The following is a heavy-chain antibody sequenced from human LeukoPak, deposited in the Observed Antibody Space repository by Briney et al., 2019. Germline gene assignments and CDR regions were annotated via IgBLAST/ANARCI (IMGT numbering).Heavy chain of an antibody. CDR1: GGSISSSSYY. J-gene: IGHJ4*02. D-gene: IGHD1-26*01. V-gene: IGHV4-39*01. CDR3: ASPSVGVTTGIDY. CDR2: IYYSGST. Sequence: SETLSLTCTVSGGSISSSSYYWGWIRQPPGKGLEWIGSIYYSGSTYYNPSLKSRVTISVDTSKKQFSLKLSSVTAADTAVYYCASPSVGVTTGIDYWGQRTLVTVSS.